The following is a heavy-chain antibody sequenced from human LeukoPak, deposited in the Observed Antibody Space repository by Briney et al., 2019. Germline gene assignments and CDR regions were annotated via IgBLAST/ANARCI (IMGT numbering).Heavy chain of an antibody. Sequence: SETLSLTCTVSGGSISSYYWSWIRQPPGKGLEWIGYVYYSGSTNYNPSLKSRVTISVDTSKNQFSLKLSSVTAADTAVYYCARVIRENYYGSGSYVVWFDPWGQGTLVTVSS. D-gene: IGHD3-10*01. CDR3: ARVIRENYYGSGSYVVWFDP. CDR1: GGSISSYY. V-gene: IGHV4-59*01. J-gene: IGHJ5*02. CDR2: VYYSGST.